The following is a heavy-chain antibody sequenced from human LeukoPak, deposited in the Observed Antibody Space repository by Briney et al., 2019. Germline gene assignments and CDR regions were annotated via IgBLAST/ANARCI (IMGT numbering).Heavy chain of an antibody. D-gene: IGHD3-3*01. Sequence: GASVKVSCKASGYTFTGYYMHWVRQAPGQGLEWMGWINPNSGGTNYAQKFQGRVTVTRDTPISTAYMELSRLRSDDTAVYYCASDTVRFLEWFPLYFDYWGQGTLVTVSS. CDR2: INPNSGGT. V-gene: IGHV1-2*02. J-gene: IGHJ4*02. CDR3: ASDTVRFLEWFPLYFDY. CDR1: GYTFTGYY.